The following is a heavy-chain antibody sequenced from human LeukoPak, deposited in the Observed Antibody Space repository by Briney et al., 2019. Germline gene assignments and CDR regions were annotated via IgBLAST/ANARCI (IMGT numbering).Heavy chain of an antibody. D-gene: IGHD3-10*01. Sequence: GGSLRLSCAASGFTFSSYSMNWVRQAPGKGLEWVSSISSSSSYIYYADSVKGRFTISRDNAKNSLYLQMNSLRAEDTAVYYCVRDGSRGYDMDYWGQGILVTVSS. V-gene: IGHV3-21*01. J-gene: IGHJ4*02. CDR2: ISSSSSYI. CDR3: VRDGSRGYDMDY. CDR1: GFTFSSYS.